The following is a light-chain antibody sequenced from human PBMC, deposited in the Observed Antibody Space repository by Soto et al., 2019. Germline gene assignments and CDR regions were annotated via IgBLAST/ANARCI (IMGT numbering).Light chain of an antibody. V-gene: IGLV2-8*01. J-gene: IGLJ2*01. CDR3: SSYAESNNVEVV. CDR2: EVI. Sequence: QSALTQPPSASGSPGQSVTISCTGTSSDVGSCKYVSWYQQHPGKAPKLMIYEVIKRPSGVPDRFSGSKSGNTASLTVSGLQAEDEADYYCSSYAESNNVEVVFGGGTKLTVL. CDR1: SSDVGSCKY.